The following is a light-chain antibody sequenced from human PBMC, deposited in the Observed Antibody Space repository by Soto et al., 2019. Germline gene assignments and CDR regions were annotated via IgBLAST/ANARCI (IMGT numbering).Light chain of an antibody. J-gene: IGLJ1*01. CDR2: DVS. CDR3: CSYAGSSTRV. V-gene: IGLV2-11*01. Sequence: QSALTQPRSVSGSPGQSVTISCTGTSSDVGGYNYVSWYQQFPDKAPKLMTYDVSKRPSGVPDRFSGSKSGNTASLTISGLQADDEADYYCCSYAGSSTRVFGTGTKLTVL. CDR1: SSDVGGYNY.